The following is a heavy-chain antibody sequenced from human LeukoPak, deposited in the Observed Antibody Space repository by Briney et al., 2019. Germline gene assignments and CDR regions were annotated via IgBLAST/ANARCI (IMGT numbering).Heavy chain of an antibody. Sequence: PSETLSLTCTVSGGFVSSNYWSWIRQPPGKGLEWIGYVYYSGSTNYNPSLKSRVTISEDTSKNQFSLKLSSVTAADTAVYYCARGGARLYGMDVWGQGTTVTVSS. J-gene: IGHJ6*02. CDR3: ARGGARLYGMDV. D-gene: IGHD4/OR15-4a*01. V-gene: IGHV4-59*02. CDR2: VYYSGST. CDR1: GGFVSSNY.